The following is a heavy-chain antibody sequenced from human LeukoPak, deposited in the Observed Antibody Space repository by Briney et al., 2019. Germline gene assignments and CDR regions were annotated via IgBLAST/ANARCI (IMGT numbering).Heavy chain of an antibody. Sequence: ASVKVSCKASGGTFSGYAISWVRQAPGQGLERMGGIIPIFGTANYAQKFQGRVTITADESTSTAYMELSSLRSEDTAVYYCALKDDILIGLFDYWGQGTLVTVSS. D-gene: IGHD3-9*01. J-gene: IGHJ4*02. CDR1: GGTFSGYA. CDR2: IIPIFGTA. V-gene: IGHV1-69*13. CDR3: ALKDDILIGLFDY.